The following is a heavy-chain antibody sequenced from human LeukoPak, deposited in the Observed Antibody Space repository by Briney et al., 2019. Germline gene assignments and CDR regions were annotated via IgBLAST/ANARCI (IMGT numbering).Heavy chain of an antibody. J-gene: IGHJ3*02. V-gene: IGHV4-59*01. CDR1: GGSISSYY. CDR3: ARDFEDGAYVAFDI. D-gene: IGHD4-17*01. Sequence: SETLSLTCTVSGGSISSYYWSWIRQPPGKGLEWMGYIYYSGSTNYKPSLKSRVTISVDTSKNQFSLKLSSVTAADTAVYYCARDFEDGAYVAFDIWGQGTMVTVSS. CDR2: IYYSGST.